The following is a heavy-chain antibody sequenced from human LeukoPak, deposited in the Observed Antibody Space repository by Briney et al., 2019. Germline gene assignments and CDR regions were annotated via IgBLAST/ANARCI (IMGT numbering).Heavy chain of an antibody. CDR2: INHSGST. D-gene: IGHD3-16*01. CDR1: GGSFSGYY. CDR3: ARISYVRRGVRPIDY. V-gene: IGHV4-34*01. Sequence: PSETLSLTCAVYGGSFSGYYWSWIRQPPGKGLEWIGEINHSGSTNYNPSLKSRVTISVDTSKNQFSLKLSSVTAADTAVYYCARISYVRRGVRPIDYWGQGTLVTVSS. J-gene: IGHJ4*02.